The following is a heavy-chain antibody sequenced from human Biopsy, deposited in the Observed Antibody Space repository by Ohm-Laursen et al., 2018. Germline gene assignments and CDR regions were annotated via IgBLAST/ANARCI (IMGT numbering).Heavy chain of an antibody. CDR1: GYTFTSYY. J-gene: IGHJ4*02. D-gene: IGHD3-22*01. V-gene: IGHV1-46*01. CDR3: ARGPRGLVVITTTALYFDY. Sequence: ASVKVSCKASGYTFTSYYLHWMRQAPGQGLEWMGRINPNNDNTAYAQKFQGRITMTKDTSTSTVYMDLSSLTFDDSAVYYCARGPRGLVVITTTALYFDYWGQGNLVTVSS. CDR2: INPNNDNT.